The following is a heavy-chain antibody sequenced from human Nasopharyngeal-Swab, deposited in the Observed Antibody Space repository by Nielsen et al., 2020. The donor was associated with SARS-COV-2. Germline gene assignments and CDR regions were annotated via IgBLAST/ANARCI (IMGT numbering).Heavy chain of an antibody. CDR3: ARAPPHYDFWSGYTGGASYFDY. CDR1: GFTFSDYD. CDR2: IGTGGDT. J-gene: IGHJ4*02. V-gene: IGHV3-13*01. D-gene: IGHD3-3*01. Sequence: GESLKISCAVSGFTFSDYDMHWVRQATGKGLEWVSAIGTGGDTYYPGSVKGRFTISRENAKNSLYLQMNSLRAGDMAVYYCARAPPHYDFWSGYTGGASYFDYWGQGTLVTVSS.